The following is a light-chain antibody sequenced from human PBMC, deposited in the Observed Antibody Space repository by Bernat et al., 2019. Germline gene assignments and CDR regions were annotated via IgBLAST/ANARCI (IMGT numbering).Light chain of an antibody. CDR1: QGINNY. V-gene: IGKV1-16*02. CDR3: QQYDTYPYT. J-gene: IGKJ2*01. CDR2: ATS. Sequence: DIQMTQSPSSLSASVGGRVTITCRASQGINNYLAWFQHKPGKAPKALIYATSLLQRGVPSKFSGSGSGTDFTLTISGLQPEDSATYYCQQYDTYPYTFGQGTKLEI.